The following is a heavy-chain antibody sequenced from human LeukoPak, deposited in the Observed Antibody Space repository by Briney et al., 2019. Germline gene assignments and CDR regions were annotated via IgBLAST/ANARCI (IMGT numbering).Heavy chain of an antibody. Sequence: PGGSLRLSCAASGFTFDEYAMHWVRQAPGKGLEWVSGISWNSGLIDYADSVKGQFTISRDNAKNSLFLQMNSLKAEDTAFYYCAKVGIFGLVTYYFDYWGQGTLVTVSS. CDR3: AKVGIFGLVTYYFDY. CDR2: ISWNSGLI. D-gene: IGHD3/OR15-3a*01. V-gene: IGHV3-9*01. CDR1: GFTFDEYA. J-gene: IGHJ4*02.